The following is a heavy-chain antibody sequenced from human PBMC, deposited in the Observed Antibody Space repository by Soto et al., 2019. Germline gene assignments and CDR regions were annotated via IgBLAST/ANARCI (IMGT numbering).Heavy chain of an antibody. D-gene: IGHD6-6*01. CDR2: ISGNGGST. Sequence: PGGSLRLSCAASGFTFSSYAMSWVRQAPGRGLEWVSIISGNGGSTYYAASVKGRFTISRDNTKNTLYLQMDSLTAEDTAVYYCAKGSEFSNLYTLEFDFWGQGALVTVSS. CDR1: GFTFSSYA. V-gene: IGHV3-23*01. CDR3: AKGSEFSNLYTLEFDF. J-gene: IGHJ4*02.